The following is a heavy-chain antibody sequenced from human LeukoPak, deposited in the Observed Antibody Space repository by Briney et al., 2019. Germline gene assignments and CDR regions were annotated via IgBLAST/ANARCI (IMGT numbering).Heavy chain of an antibody. CDR1: GFTFSSAW. CDR2: IKSKTDGGTT. CDR3: TTDLFLLGAFDI. Sequence: GSLRLSCAASGFTFSSAWMSWVRQAPGKGLEWVGRIKSKTDGGTTDYAAPVKGRFTISRDDSKNTLYLQMNSLKTEDTAVYYCTTDLFLLGAFDIWGQGTMVTVSS. J-gene: IGHJ3*02. D-gene: IGHD1-26*01. V-gene: IGHV3-15*01.